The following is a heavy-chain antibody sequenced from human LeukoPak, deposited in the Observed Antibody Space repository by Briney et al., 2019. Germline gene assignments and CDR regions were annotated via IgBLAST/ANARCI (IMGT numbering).Heavy chain of an antibody. CDR1: GYTFTGYY. D-gene: IGHD3-3*01. J-gene: IGHJ4*02. Sequence: ASVKVSCKASGYTFTGYYMHWVRQAPGQGLEWMGWINPNSGGTNYAQKFQGRVTMTRDTSISTAYMELSRLRSDDTAVYYCARDGVFHGVCDSVEWGQGTLVTVSS. V-gene: IGHV1-2*02. CDR2: INPNSGGT. CDR3: ARDGVFHGVCDSVE.